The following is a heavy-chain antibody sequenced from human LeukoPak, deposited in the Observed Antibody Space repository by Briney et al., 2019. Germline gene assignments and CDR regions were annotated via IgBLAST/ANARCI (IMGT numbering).Heavy chain of an antibody. CDR2: ISGSGGST. Sequence: GGSLRLSCAASGFTFSSYWMHWVRQAPGKGLEWVSAISGSGGSTYYADSVKGRFTISRDNSKNTLYLQMNSLRAEDTAVYYCAKDHYYDSSGYSNWFDPWGQGTLVTVSS. D-gene: IGHD3-22*01. CDR1: GFTFSSYW. J-gene: IGHJ5*02. CDR3: AKDHYYDSSGYSNWFDP. V-gene: IGHV3-23*01.